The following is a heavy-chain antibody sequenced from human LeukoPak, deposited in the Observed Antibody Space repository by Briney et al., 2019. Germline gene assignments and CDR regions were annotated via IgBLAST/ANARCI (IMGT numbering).Heavy chain of an antibody. Sequence: GASVKVSCKASGYTFTVYNVHWVRQAPGQGLEWMGWINPKSGGTNYSQKFQGRVTMTRDTSISTAYMELSRLRSDDTAVYYCARGRSVYCLDYWGQGTLVTVSS. CDR2: INPKSGGT. V-gene: IGHV1-2*02. J-gene: IGHJ4*02. CDR3: ARGRSVYCLDY. CDR1: GYTFTVYN. D-gene: IGHD3-22*01.